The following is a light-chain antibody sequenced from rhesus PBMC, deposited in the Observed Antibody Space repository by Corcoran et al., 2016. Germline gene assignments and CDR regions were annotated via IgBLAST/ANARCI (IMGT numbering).Light chain of an antibody. J-gene: IGKJ2*01. V-gene: IGKV1-22*01. CDR3: QQYSSSPYS. Sequence: DIQMTQSPCSLSASVGDTVTITCRASQSVSSWLAWYQQKPEKVPKLLIYKASSLQSGVPSRFSGSGSRTDFTLTINSLQSEDFATYYCQQYSSSPYSFGQGTKVEIK. CDR1: QSVSSW. CDR2: KAS.